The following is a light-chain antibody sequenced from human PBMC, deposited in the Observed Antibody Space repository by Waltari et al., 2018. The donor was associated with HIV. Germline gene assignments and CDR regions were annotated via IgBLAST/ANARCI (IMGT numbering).Light chain of an antibody. CDR1: PSILYSSDNRNY. CDR2: WAS. J-gene: IGKJ4*01. Sequence: DIVMTQSPVSLPVSLGERSPIHCTSSPSILYSSDNRNYLAWYQQKPRQPPRLLISWASTRESGVPDRFSGSGSGTDFALTISRLQAEDVAVYHCQQYLRSPPTFGGGTKVEIK. CDR3: QQYLRSPPT. V-gene: IGKV4-1*01.